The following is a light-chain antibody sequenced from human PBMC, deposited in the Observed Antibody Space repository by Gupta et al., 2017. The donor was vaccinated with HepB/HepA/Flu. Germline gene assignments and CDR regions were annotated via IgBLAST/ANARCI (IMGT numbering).Light chain of an antibody. CDR2: NNV. CDR1: NSNIGSRT. Sequence: QPVLTQPPSASGTPGQRVTISCSGGNSNIGSRTVNWYQQLPGTAPKLLIYNNVQRPSGVPDRFSASKSGTPASLAISGLQSEDEAHYYWAAWDDILNGWVFGGGTKLTVL. J-gene: IGLJ3*02. V-gene: IGLV1-44*01. CDR3: AAWDDILNGWV.